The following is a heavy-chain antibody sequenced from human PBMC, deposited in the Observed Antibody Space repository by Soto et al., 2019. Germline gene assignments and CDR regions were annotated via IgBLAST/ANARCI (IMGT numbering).Heavy chain of an antibody. V-gene: IGHV4-30-2*01. Sequence: TLSLTCAVSGGSISSGGYSWSWIRQPPGKGLEWIGYIYHSGSTYYNPSLKSRVTISVDRSKNQFSLKLISVTAADTAVYYCARVVLGYSSNGFDPWGQGTLVTVSS. CDR2: IYHSGST. CDR3: ARVVLGYSSNGFDP. J-gene: IGHJ5*02. D-gene: IGHD5-18*01. CDR1: GGSISSGGYS.